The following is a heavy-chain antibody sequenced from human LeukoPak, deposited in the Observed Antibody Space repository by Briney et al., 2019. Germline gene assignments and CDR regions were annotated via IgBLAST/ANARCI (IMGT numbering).Heavy chain of an antibody. V-gene: IGHV1-8*02. CDR2: MNPNSGNT. Sequence: ASVKVSCKASGYTFTSYDINWVRQATGQGLEWMGWMNPNSGNTGYAQKLQGRVTMTTDTSTSTAYMELSSLRSEDTAVYYCARDHGVNYYDSSGYFGYWGQGTLVTVSS. CDR3: ARDHGVNYYDSSGYFGY. CDR1: GYTFTSYD. J-gene: IGHJ4*02. D-gene: IGHD3-22*01.